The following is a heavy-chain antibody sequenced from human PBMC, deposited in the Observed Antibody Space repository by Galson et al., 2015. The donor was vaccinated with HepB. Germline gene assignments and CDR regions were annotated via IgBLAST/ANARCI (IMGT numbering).Heavy chain of an antibody. Sequence: SLRLSCAASGFTFSSYAMSWVRQAPGKGLEWVSAISGSGGSTYYADSVKGRFTISRDNSKNTLYLQMNSLRAEDTAVYYCAKGKGVKPCSSTSCYFDYWGQGTLVTVSS. CDR1: GFTFSSYA. CDR2: ISGSGGST. CDR3: AKGKGVKPCSSTSCYFDY. J-gene: IGHJ4*02. D-gene: IGHD2-2*01. V-gene: IGHV3-23*01.